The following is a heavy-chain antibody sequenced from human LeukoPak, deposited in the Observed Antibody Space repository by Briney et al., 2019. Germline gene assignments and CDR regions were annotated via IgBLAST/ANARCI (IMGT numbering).Heavy chain of an antibody. CDR3: ARALSSSWHWVDP. CDR1: GFTFSDDT. CDR2: ISYDGGQK. J-gene: IGHJ5*01. Sequence: GGSLRLSCAASGFTFSDDTMHWVRQAPGKGLEWVAVISYDGGQKYYADSLRGRFTISRDNSKDTLFLQMNSLRDEDTAVYYRARALSSSWHWVDPWGQGTPVTVSS. D-gene: IGHD6-13*01. V-gene: IGHV3-30*04.